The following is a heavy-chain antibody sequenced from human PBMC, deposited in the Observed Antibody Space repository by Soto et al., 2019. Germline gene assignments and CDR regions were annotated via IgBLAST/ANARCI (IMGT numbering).Heavy chain of an antibody. CDR1: GYTFTNYG. CDR2: ISTYNGNT. D-gene: IGHD3-10*01. CDR3: AREMVRGVGSDY. J-gene: IGHJ4*02. V-gene: IGHV1-18*01. Sequence: ASVKVSCKASGYTFTNYGISWVRQAPGQGLEWMGWISTYNGNTKYAQKLQGRVTMTTDTSTSTAYMELTSLRSDDTAVFDCAREMVRGVGSDYWGQGTLVTVSS.